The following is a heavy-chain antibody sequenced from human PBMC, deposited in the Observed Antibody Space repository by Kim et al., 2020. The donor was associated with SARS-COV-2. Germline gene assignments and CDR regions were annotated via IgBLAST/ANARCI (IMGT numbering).Heavy chain of an antibody. CDR2: INHSGST. J-gene: IGHJ6*03. D-gene: IGHD6-19*01. V-gene: IGHV4-34*01. CDR1: GGSFSGYY. Sequence: SETLSLTCAVYGGSFSGYYWSWIRQPPGKGLEWIGEINHSGSTNYNPSLKSRVTISVDTSKNQFSLKLSSVTAADTAVYYCARGCLIALAGTLLPYYYYYMDVWGKGTTVTVSS. CDR3: ARGCLIALAGTLLPYYYYYMDV.